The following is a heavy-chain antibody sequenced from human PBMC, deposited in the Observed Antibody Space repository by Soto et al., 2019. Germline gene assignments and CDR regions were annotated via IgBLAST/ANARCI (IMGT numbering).Heavy chain of an antibody. Sequence: EVQLVESGGGLVQPGGSLRLSCAASGFTVSSNYMSWVRQAPGKGLEWVSVIYSGGSTYYADSVKGRFTISRDNSKNTLYLQMHSLRAEDTAVYYCARVDWDYYYYYYMDVWGKGTTVTVSS. CDR2: IYSGGST. D-gene: IGHD3-9*01. J-gene: IGHJ6*03. CDR3: ARVDWDYYYYYYMDV. V-gene: IGHV3-66*01. CDR1: GFTVSSNY.